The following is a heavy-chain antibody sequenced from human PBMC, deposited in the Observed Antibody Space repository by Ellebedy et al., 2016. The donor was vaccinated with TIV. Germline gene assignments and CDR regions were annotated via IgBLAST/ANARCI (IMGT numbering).Heavy chain of an antibody. Sequence: ASVKVSCKASGYTFTGYYMHWVRQAPGQGLEWMGGIIPIFGTANYAQKFQGRVTITADESTSTAYMELSSLRSEDTAVYYCARDRPSYSSGWYYYYYGMDVWGQGTTVTVSS. D-gene: IGHD6-19*01. CDR1: GYTFTGYY. J-gene: IGHJ6*02. CDR3: ARDRPSYSSGWYYYYYGMDV. CDR2: IIPIFGTA. V-gene: IGHV1-69*13.